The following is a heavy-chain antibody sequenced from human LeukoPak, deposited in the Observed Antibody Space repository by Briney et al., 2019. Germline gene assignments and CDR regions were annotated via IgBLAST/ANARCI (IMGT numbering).Heavy chain of an antibody. J-gene: IGHJ4*02. V-gene: IGHV3-23*01. CDR2: FGHNGGIT. CDR3: AKQAGWGGYFSFLPFDF. CDR1: GFTFNYYG. Sequence: PGGSLRLSCAASGFTFNYYGLSWVRQAPGKGLEWVSGFGHNGGITYSDSVKGRFTISRDNSKNTLFLQMYSLRADDTAVYFCAKQAGWGGYFSFLPFDFWGRGTLVTVSS. D-gene: IGHD3-3*01.